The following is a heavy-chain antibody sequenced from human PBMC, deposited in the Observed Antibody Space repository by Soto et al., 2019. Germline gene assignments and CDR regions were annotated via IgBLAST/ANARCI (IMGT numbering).Heavy chain of an antibody. J-gene: IGHJ3*02. Sequence: SLRLAGAAWGVSGSSNYMCQVRQAPGKGLEWVSVVYSGGSTYYADSVKGRFTISRDNSKNTLYLQMNRLGAEDTAVYYCARGYSSRWRDDSFDIWGPGTMVTVS. CDR3: ARGYSSRWRDDSFDI. CDR2: VYSGGST. CDR1: GVSGSSNY. D-gene: IGHD6-13*01. V-gene: IGHV3-66*01.